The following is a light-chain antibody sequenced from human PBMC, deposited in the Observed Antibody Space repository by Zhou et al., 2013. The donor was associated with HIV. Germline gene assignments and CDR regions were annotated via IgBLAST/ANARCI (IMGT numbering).Light chain of an antibody. CDR1: QNIGNN. CDR3: QHYSGLPPAT. J-gene: IGKJ5*01. CDR2: GAS. Sequence: EVLMTQSPGTLSVSPGERATLSCRASQNIGNNLAWYHVKPGQPPRLLIYGASIRVPDVSDRFTGSGSGTEFALTINNVQSEDSAIYYCQHYSGLPPATFGQGTRLDI. V-gene: IGKV3-15*01.